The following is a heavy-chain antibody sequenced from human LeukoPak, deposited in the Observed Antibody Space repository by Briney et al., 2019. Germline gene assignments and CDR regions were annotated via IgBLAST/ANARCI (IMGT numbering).Heavy chain of an antibody. CDR1: GFTLSNYA. CDR2: ISSNGGST. Sequence: GGSLRLSCSASGFTLSNYAMHWVRQAPGKGLEYVSAISSNGGSTYYTDSVKGRSMISRDNSKNTVHLQMSSLRAKDTAVYYCVKDRRYCSGGNCLSYYYGMDVWGQGTTVTVSS. CDR3: VKDRRYCSGGNCLSYYYGMDV. V-gene: IGHV3-64D*09. D-gene: IGHD2-15*01. J-gene: IGHJ6*02.